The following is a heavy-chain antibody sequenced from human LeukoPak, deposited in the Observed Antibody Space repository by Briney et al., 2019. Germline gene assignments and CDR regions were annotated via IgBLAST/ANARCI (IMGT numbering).Heavy chain of an antibody. D-gene: IGHD5-18*01. V-gene: IGHV3-7*01. CDR3: ARGMGYTSGTEASEY. CDR2: IRQDGDET. J-gene: IGHJ4*02. CDR1: GFTFNIYW. Sequence: GGSRRLSCVASGFTFNIYWMSWVRQAPGKGLEWVANIRQDGDETWYVDSVKGRFTISRDNAKNSPYLQMNSLRADDTAVYYCARGMGYTSGTEASEYWGQGTLVTVSS.